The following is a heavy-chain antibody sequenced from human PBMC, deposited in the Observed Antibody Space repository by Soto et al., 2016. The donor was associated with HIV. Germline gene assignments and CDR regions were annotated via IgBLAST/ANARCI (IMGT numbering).Heavy chain of an antibody. D-gene: IGHD6-13*01. J-gene: IGHJ6*02. CDR3: ARGPYSSSWYGMDV. CDR1: GFTISFNY. V-gene: IGHV3-53*02. Sequence: EVQLVETGGGLIQPGGSLRLSCAASGFTISFNYMSWVRQAPGKGLEWVSVIYSGGSTYYADSVKGRFTISRDNSKNTLYLQMNSLRAEDTAVYYCARGPYSSSWYGMDVWGQGTRSPVSS. CDR2: IYSGGST.